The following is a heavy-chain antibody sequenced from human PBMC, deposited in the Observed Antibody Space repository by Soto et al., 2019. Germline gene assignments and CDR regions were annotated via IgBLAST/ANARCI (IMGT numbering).Heavy chain of an antibody. V-gene: IGHV4-4*02. J-gene: IGHJ5*02. CDR2: SYHSGRT. D-gene: IGHD1-7*01. CDR1: GGSISSSNW. CDR3: ARAATGTTAVGLSFDP. Sequence: QVQLQESGPGLVKPSGTLSLTCAVSGGSISSSNWWSWVRQPPGKGLEWIGESYHSGRTNYNPSLQSRDTISVDKSKNQSSLKLSSVTAADTAVYYCARAATGTTAVGLSFDPWGQGTLVTVSS.